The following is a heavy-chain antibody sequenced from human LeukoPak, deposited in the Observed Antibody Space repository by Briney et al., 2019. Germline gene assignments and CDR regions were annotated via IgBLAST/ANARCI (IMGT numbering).Heavy chain of an antibody. D-gene: IGHD3-10*01. CDR2: ISSSSSTI. CDR3: AREGPKYYYGSGSYYGWDY. Sequence: PGGSLRLSCVASGFTFSSYSMNWVRQAPEKGLEWLSYISSSSSTIYYADSVKGRFTISRDNAKNSLYLQMNSLRAEDTAVYYCAREGPKYYYGSGSYYGWDYWGQGTLVTVSS. J-gene: IGHJ4*02. CDR1: GFTFSSYS. V-gene: IGHV3-48*04.